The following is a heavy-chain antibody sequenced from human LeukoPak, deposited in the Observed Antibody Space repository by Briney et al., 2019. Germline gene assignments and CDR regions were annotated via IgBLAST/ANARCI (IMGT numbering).Heavy chain of an antibody. CDR1: GYSFTASY. V-gene: IGHV1-46*01. D-gene: IGHD3-22*01. Sequence: GASVKVSCKASGYSFTASYMHWVRQAPGQGLEWMGIINPSGGSTSYAQKFQGRVTMTRDTSTSTVYMELSSLRSEDTAVYYCARVGSYYYDSSGYYYYYGMDVWGQGTTVTVSS. CDR3: ARVGSYYYDSSGYYYYYGMDV. CDR2: INPSGGST. J-gene: IGHJ6*02.